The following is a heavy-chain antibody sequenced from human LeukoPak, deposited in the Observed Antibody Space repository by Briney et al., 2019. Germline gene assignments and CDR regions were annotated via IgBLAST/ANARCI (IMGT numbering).Heavy chain of an antibody. Sequence: ASVKVSCKASGYTFTNYDLNWVRQATGQGLEWMGWMNPNSGNTGYAQKFQGRVTMTRNTSISTAYMELSSLRSEDTAVYYCARGPGSMVRGVIPRGNDYWGQGTLVTVSS. CDR2: MNPNSGNT. CDR3: ARGPGSMVRGVIPRGNDY. D-gene: IGHD3-10*01. J-gene: IGHJ4*02. CDR1: GYTFTNYD. V-gene: IGHV1-8*01.